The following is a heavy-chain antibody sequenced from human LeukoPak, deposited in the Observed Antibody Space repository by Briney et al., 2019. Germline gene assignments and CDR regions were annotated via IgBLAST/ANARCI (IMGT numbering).Heavy chain of an antibody. D-gene: IGHD2-15*01. Sequence: SETLSLTCSVSGARLTNPTYYQWSWFRQPPGKALEFIGKIFASGSSTLTPSLESRVTMSLDTSKNEFSLRLTSVTAEDSAVYFCARFKSGGFYYFDSWGQGALVTVSS. CDR2: IFASGSS. V-gene: IGHV4-61*01. CDR3: ARFKSGGFYYFDS. CDR1: GARLTNPTYY. J-gene: IGHJ4*02.